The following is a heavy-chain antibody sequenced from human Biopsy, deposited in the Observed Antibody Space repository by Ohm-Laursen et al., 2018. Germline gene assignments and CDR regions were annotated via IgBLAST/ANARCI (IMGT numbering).Heavy chain of an antibody. CDR2: VFDRGTT. V-gene: IGHV4-59*08. J-gene: IGHJ4*02. CDR3: ARLPHGDLRYNFDY. Sequence: GTLSLTCTLSGDSITRSYWSWIRQSPGKGLEWIGHVFDRGTTNYNPSVRSRVTISLDTSKNQFSLKLSSVTAADTAVYYCARLPHGDLRYNFDYWGQGTLVTVSS. CDR1: GDSITRSY. D-gene: IGHD2-21*02.